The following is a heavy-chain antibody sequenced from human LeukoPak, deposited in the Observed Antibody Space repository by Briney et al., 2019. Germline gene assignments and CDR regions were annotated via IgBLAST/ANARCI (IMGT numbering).Heavy chain of an antibody. D-gene: IGHD4-17*01. Sequence: GESLKIFCKGSGYSFTSSWIGWVRQMPGKGLERRGIIYPGDSDTRYNPSFQGQVTISADKSISTAYLQWSSLKASGTAMYYCARPGPTYYYGMDVWGQGTTVTVSS. CDR1: GYSFTSSW. V-gene: IGHV5-51*01. CDR3: ARPGPTYYYGMDV. J-gene: IGHJ6*02. CDR2: IYPGDSDT.